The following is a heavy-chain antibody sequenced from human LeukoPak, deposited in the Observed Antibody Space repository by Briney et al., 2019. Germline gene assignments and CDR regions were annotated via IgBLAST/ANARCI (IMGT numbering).Heavy chain of an antibody. CDR3: VRGGRYFFDY. Sequence: PGGSLRLSCAASGFTFSSYEMNWVRQAPGKGLEWVSYISNTGSTIYYVESVKGRFTVTRDNAKNSLYLQMNSLRAEDTAMYYCVRGGRYFFDYWGQGTLVTVSS. CDR2: ISNTGSTI. V-gene: IGHV3-48*03. J-gene: IGHJ4*02. CDR1: GFTFSSYE.